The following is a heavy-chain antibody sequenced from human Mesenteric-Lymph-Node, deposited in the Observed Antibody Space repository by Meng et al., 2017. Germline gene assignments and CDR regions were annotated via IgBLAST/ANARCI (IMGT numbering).Heavy chain of an antibody. CDR3: ATRYYDYVWGSYLYAFDI. Sequence: GESLKISCAASGFTFSSYAMHWVRQAPGKGLEWVAVISYDGSNKYYADSVKGRSTISRDNAKNSLYLQMNSLRAEDTAVYYCATRYYDYVWGSYLYAFDIWGQGTMVTVSS. J-gene: IGHJ3*02. CDR2: ISYDGSNK. V-gene: IGHV3-30*04. D-gene: IGHD3-16*02. CDR1: GFTFSSYA.